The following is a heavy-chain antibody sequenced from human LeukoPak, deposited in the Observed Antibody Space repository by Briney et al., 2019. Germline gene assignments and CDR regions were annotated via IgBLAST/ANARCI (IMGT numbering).Heavy chain of an antibody. CDR3: ARSQRIIRFDP. J-gene: IGHJ5*02. D-gene: IGHD3-16*01. CDR1: GGSISSRPYC. V-gene: IGHV4-39*07. CDR2: FYYSGST. Sequence: SETLSLTCTVSGGSISSRPYCWGWIRQPPGKGLEWLGSFYYSGSTSYRSSLKSRVTISVDTSKNQFSLKLSSVTAADTAVYYCARSQRIIRFDPWGQGTLVTVSS.